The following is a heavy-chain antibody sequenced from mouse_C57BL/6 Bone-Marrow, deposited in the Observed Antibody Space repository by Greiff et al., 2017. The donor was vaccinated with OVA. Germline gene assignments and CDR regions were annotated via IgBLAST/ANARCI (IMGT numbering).Heavy chain of an antibody. Sequence: QVQLKESGAELVRPGASVKLSCKASGYTFTDYYINWVKQRPGQGLEWIARIYPGSGNTYYNEKFKGKATLTAEKSSSTAYMQLSSLTSEDSAVYFCARGVTTVVVGENCCDYWGQGTTLTVSS. J-gene: IGHJ2*01. CDR1: GYTFTDYY. CDR3: ARGVTTVVVGENCCDY. V-gene: IGHV1-76*01. CDR2: IYPGSGNT. D-gene: IGHD1-1*01.